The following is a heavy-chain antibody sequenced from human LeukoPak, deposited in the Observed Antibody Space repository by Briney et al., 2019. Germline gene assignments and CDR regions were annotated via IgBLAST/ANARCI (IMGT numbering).Heavy chain of an antibody. J-gene: IGHJ5*02. CDR1: GGSISSNNYY. CDR2: IYYSGTT. Sequence: PSETLSLTCTVSGGSISSNNYYWGWIRQPPGKGLEWIGTIYYSGTTCYNPSLKSRVTVSVDTSKNQFSLKLSSVTAADTAVYYCARHGRYSGNYSFDQWGQGTLVTVTS. V-gene: IGHV4-39*01. CDR3: ARHGRYSGNYSFDQ. D-gene: IGHD1-26*01.